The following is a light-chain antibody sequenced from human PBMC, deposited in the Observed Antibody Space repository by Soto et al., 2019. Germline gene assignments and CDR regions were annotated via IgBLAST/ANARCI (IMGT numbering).Light chain of an antibody. CDR1: KLGDKY. CDR3: QAWDSSTAWV. J-gene: IGLJ3*02. CDR2: QDN. Sequence: SSELTQPPSVSVSPGQTASITCSGDKLGDKYTCWYQQRPGQSPVLLIYQDNKRPSGIPERFYGSNSGNTATLTISGTQAMDEADYYCQAWDSSTAWVFGGGTKLTVL. V-gene: IGLV3-1*01.